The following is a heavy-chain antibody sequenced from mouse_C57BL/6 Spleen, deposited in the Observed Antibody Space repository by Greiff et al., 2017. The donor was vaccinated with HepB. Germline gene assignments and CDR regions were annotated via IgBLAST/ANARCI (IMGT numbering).Heavy chain of an antibody. Sequence: DVHLVESGGGLVKPGGSLKLSCAASGFTFSSYAMSWVRQTPEKRLEWVATISDGGSYTYYPDNVKGRFTISRDNAKNNLYLQMSHLKSEDTAMYYCARDGYYSFDYWGQGTTLTVSS. J-gene: IGHJ2*01. CDR3: ARDGYYSFDY. CDR2: ISDGGSYT. CDR1: GFTFSSYA. D-gene: IGHD2-3*01. V-gene: IGHV5-4*01.